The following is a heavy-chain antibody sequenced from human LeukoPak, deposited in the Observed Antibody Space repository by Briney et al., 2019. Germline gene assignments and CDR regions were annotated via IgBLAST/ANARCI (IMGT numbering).Heavy chain of an antibody. CDR2: ISYDGSNK. V-gene: IGHV3-30*03. CDR3: VQGYSSPDY. CDR1: GFTFSSYG. J-gene: IGHJ4*02. D-gene: IGHD6-13*01. Sequence: GGSLRLSCAASGFTFSSYGMHWVRQAPGKGLEWVAVISYDGSNKYYADSVKGRFTISRDNSKNTLYLQMNSLRAEDTAVYYCVQGYSSPDYWGQGTLVTVSS.